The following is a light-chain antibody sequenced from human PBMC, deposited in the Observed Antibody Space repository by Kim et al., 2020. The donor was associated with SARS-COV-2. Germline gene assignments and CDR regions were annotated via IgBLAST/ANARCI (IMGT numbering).Light chain of an antibody. J-gene: IGLJ2*01. V-gene: IGLV3-19*01. Sequence: SSELTQDPAVSVALGQTVRITCRGDSLRSYYATWYQQKAGQAPALVVYGKNNRPSGIPDRFSGSSSGNTASLTITGAQADDEADYYCMSRGTSGAVVFGGGTKLTVL. CDR2: GKN. CDR1: SLRSYY. CDR3: MSRGTSGAVV.